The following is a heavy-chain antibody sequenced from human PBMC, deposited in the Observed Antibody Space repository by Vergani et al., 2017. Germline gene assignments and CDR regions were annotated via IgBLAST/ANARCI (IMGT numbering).Heavy chain of an antibody. CDR1: GFTFSSYG. CDR3: AGGDNEKRLDS. Sequence: QVQLVESEGGVVQPGRSLTLSCVASGFTFSSYGMHWVRQAPGKGLEWVAVIWYDGSNKYYGDSVKGRFTISKDNSKNTLYLQMNSLRVEDTAVYYCAGGDNEKRLDSWGQGTLVTVSS. V-gene: IGHV3-33*01. D-gene: IGHD3-16*01. CDR2: IWYDGSNK. J-gene: IGHJ5*01.